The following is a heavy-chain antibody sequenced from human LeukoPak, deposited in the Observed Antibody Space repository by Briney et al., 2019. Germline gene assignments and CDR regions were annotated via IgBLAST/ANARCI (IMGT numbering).Heavy chain of an antibody. CDR2: ISGSGGST. V-gene: IGHV3-23*01. CDR3: AKEIRPNDH. D-gene: IGHD3-16*01. Sequence: GGSLRLSCAASGFTFSSFGMYWVRQAPGKGLEWVSAISGSGGSTYYADSVKGRFTISRDNSKKTLFLQMNSLRVDDTAIYYCAKEIRPNDHWGQGTLVIVSS. CDR1: GFTFSSFG. J-gene: IGHJ4*02.